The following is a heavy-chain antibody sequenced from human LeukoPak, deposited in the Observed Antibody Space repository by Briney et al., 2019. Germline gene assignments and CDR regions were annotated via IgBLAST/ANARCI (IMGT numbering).Heavy chain of an antibody. CDR1: GGSISSSSYY. D-gene: IGHD1-26*01. V-gene: IGHV4-39*07. CDR3: ARDTGDWFDP. J-gene: IGHJ5*02. Sequence: SETLSPTCTVSGGSISSSSYYWGWIRQPPGKGLEWIGTIYYSGSTYYNPSLKSRVTISVDTSKNQFSLKLSSVTAADTAVYYCARDTGDWFDPWGQGTLVTVSS. CDR2: IYYSGST.